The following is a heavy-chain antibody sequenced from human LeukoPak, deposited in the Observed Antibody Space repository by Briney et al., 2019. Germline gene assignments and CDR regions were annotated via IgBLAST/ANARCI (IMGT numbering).Heavy chain of an antibody. V-gene: IGHV5-51*01. CDR2: IHPGDYPT. CDR3: AVGYNYGLTTFDY. Sequence: RGESLKISCKGSRYTFSSYWIGWVRPMPGKGLEWGGIIHPGDYPTRYSPSFQGRVTISADRSISTAYLQWGSLEASDTALYYCAVGYNYGLTTFDYWGKGTLVTVSS. D-gene: IGHD5-18*01. J-gene: IGHJ4*02. CDR1: RYTFSSYW.